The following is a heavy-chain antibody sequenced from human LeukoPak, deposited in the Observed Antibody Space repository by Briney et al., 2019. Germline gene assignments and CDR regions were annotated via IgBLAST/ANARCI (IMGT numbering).Heavy chain of an antibody. CDR3: ARGDTQSKYRQFDS. V-gene: IGHV3-21*01. D-gene: IGHD1-26*01. Sequence: GGSLRLSCAASGFTFSSYSMDRVRQAPGKGLEWVSCISSTSSYKYYADSVKGRFTISRDNAKNSLYLQLNSLRAEDTGVYYCARGDTQSKYRQFDSWGQGSLVIVSS. CDR1: GFTFSSYS. J-gene: IGHJ4*02. CDR2: ISSTSSYK.